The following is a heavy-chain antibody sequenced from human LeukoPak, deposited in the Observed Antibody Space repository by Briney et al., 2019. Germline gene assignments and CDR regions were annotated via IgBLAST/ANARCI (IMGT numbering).Heavy chain of an antibody. D-gene: IGHD6-13*01. Sequence: SVKVSCKASGGTFSSYAISWVRQAPGQGLEWMGGIIPILGIANYAQKFQGRVTITADKSTSTAYMELSSLRSEDTAVYYCARDRRIEQQLGRYYYYYYYGMDVWGQGTTVTVSS. CDR2: IIPILGIA. CDR3: ARDRRIEQQLGRYYYYYYYGMDV. J-gene: IGHJ6*02. CDR1: GGTFSSYA. V-gene: IGHV1-69*10.